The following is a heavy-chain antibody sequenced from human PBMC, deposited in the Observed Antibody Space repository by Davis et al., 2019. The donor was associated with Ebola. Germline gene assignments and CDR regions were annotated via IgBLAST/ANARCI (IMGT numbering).Heavy chain of an antibody. CDR1: GGSISSYY. CDR2: IYYSGST. D-gene: IGHD2-8*02. CDR3: ARVKWSGDVGLVRFWYFDL. V-gene: IGHV4-59*01. J-gene: IGHJ2*01. Sequence: PSETLSLTCTVSGGSISSYYWSWIRQPPGKGLEWIGYIYYSGSTNYNPSLKSRVTISVDTSKNQFSLKLSSVTAADTAVYYCARVKWSGDVGLVRFWYFDLWGRGTLVTVSS.